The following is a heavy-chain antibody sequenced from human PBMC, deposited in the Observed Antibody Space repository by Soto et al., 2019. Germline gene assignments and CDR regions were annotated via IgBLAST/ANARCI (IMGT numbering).Heavy chain of an antibody. CDR1: GGSISSSSYY. D-gene: IGHD3-3*01. J-gene: IGHJ5*02. Sequence: PSETLSLTCTVSGGSISSSSYYWGWIRQPPGKGLEWIGSIYYSGSTYYNPSLKSRVTISVDTSKNQFSLKLSSVTAADTAVYYCARYTRFLEWLLWDNWFDPWGQGTLVTVSS. V-gene: IGHV4-39*01. CDR2: IYYSGST. CDR3: ARYTRFLEWLLWDNWFDP.